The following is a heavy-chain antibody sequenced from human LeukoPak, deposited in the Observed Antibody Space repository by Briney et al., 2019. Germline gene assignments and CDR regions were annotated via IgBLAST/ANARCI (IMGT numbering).Heavy chain of an antibody. CDR3: ARYCSGGTCKLGYYYYGMDV. V-gene: IGHV3-33*08. J-gene: IGHJ6*02. D-gene: IGHD2-15*01. CDR1: GFTFSSYA. CDR2: IWYDGSIE. Sequence: SGGSLRLSCSASGFTFSSYAMHWVGQAPGKGLEWVAVIWYDGSIEYYADSVKGRFSISRDNSKNTLYLQMNSLRAEDTAVYYCARYCSGGTCKLGYYYYGMDVWGQGTTVTVSS.